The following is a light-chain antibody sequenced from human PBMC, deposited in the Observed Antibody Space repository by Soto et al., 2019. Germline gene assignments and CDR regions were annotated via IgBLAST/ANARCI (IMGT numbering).Light chain of an antibody. V-gene: IGKV4-1*01. CDR3: HLRT. Sequence: DIVMTQSPDSLAVSLGERATINCKSSQSVLYSSNNKNYLAWYQQKPGQPPKLLIYWASTRESGVPDRFSGSGSGTDFTLTISSLQAEDVAVYYCHLRTFGQGTKVETK. CDR2: WAS. CDR1: QSVLYSSNNKNY. J-gene: IGKJ1*01.